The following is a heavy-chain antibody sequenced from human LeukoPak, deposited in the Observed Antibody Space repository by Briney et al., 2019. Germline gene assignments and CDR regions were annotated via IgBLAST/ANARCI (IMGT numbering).Heavy chain of an antibody. Sequence: SETLSLTCTVSGGSISSYYWSWIRQPPGKGLEWIGYIYYSGSTNYNPSLKSRVTISVDTSKNQFSLKLSSVTAADTAVYYCARDRTGYSYGNGAYWGQGTLVTVSS. CDR1: GGSISSYY. CDR2: IYYSGST. J-gene: IGHJ4*02. D-gene: IGHD5-18*01. CDR3: ARDRTGYSYGNGAY. V-gene: IGHV4-59*01.